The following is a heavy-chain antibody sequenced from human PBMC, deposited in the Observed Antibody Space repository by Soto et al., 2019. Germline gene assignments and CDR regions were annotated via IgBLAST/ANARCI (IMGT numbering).Heavy chain of an antibody. J-gene: IGHJ4*02. D-gene: IGHD5-18*01. Sequence: PSETLSLTCTVSGGSISSGGYYWSWIRQHPGKGLEWIGYIYYSGSTYYNPSLKSRVTISVDTSKNQFSLKLSSVTAADTAVYYCARSLDTAMATKPLFDYWGQGTLVTVSS. CDR3: ARSLDTAMATKPLFDY. CDR1: GGSISSGGYY. V-gene: IGHV4-31*03. CDR2: IYYSGST.